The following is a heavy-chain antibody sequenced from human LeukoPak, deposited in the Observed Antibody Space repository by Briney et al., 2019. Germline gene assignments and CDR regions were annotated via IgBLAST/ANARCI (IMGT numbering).Heavy chain of an antibody. CDR2: INPKSGRT. J-gene: IGHJ4*02. D-gene: IGHD1-14*01. CDR1: GYTFTNYD. CDR3: ASEPSSRFFDY. Sequence: ASVKVSCKTSGYTFTNYDINWVRQATGQGLEWMGWINPKSGRTGYAQKFQGRVTFTRNTSISTAYMELNNLRSDDTAVYYCASEPSSRFFDYWGQGTLLTVSS. V-gene: IGHV1-8*03.